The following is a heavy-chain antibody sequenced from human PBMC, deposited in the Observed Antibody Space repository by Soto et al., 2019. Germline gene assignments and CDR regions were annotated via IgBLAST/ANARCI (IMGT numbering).Heavy chain of an antibody. J-gene: IGHJ5*02. CDR3: ATPPLYGDYLDWFDP. CDR2: ISGGGGST. Sequence: GGSLRLSCAASGFTFSSYAMSWVRQAPGKGLEWVSAISGGGGSTYYADSVKGRFTISRDNSKNTLYLQMNSLRAEDTAVYYCATPPLYGDYLDWFDPWGQGTLVTVSS. V-gene: IGHV3-23*01. CDR1: GFTFSSYA. D-gene: IGHD4-17*01.